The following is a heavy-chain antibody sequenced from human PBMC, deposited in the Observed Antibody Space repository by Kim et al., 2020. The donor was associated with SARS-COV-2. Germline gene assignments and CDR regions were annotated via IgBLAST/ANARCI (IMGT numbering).Heavy chain of an antibody. CDR3: ARDFSTVTTRGY. V-gene: IGHV3-33*01. J-gene: IGHJ4*02. Sequence: YYADSVKGRFTISRDNSKNTLYLQMNSLRAEDTAVYYCARDFSTVTTRGYWGQGTLVTVSS. D-gene: IGHD4-17*01.